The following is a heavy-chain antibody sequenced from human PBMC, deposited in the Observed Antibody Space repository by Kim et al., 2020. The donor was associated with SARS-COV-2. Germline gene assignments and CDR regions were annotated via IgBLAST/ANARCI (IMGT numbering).Heavy chain of an antibody. D-gene: IGHD3-10*01. CDR1: GFTVSSNY. Sequence: GGSLRLSCAASGFTVSSNYMSWVRQAPGKGLEWVSVIYSGGSTYYADSVKGRFTISRDNSKNTLYLQMNSLRAEDTAVYYCARARITMVRGPYQDPPYYFDYWGQGTLVTVSS. V-gene: IGHV3-53*01. CDR2: IYSGGST. CDR3: ARARITMVRGPYQDPPYYFDY. J-gene: IGHJ4*02.